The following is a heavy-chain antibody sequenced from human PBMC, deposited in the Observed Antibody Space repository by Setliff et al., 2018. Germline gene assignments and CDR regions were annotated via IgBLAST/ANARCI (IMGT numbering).Heavy chain of an antibody. V-gene: IGHV1-18*01. J-gene: IGHJ4*02. CDR2: ISGYNGNT. Sequence: GASVKVSCKTSGYTLISYGISWVRQAPGQGLEWMGWISGYNGNTDYAQNFQGRVTMTTDTSTSTAYMELRSLRSDDTAVYYCARVPRLEWLLPTFDSWGQGTLVTVSS. D-gene: IGHD3-3*01. CDR3: ARVPRLEWLLPTFDS. CDR1: GYTLISYG.